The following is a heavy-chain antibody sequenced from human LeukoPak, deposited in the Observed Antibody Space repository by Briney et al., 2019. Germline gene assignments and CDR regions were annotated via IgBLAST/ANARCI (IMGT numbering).Heavy chain of an antibody. CDR1: GYTFTSYT. CDR2: SNAGSGNT. V-gene: IGHV1-3*02. Sequence: GASVKVSCMASGYTFTSYTVHWVRQAPGQRLEWMGWSNAGSGNTIYSQEFQHRVTFTTDTSASTAYMEMSSLRSEDMAVYYCARQSYTTGLDYWGQGSLVTVSS. D-gene: IGHD4-17*01. CDR3: ARQSYTTGLDY. J-gene: IGHJ4*02.